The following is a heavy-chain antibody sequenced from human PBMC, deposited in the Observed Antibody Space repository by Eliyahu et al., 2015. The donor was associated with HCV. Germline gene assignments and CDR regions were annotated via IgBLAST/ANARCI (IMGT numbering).Heavy chain of an antibody. D-gene: IGHD6-13*01. CDR2: IYSGVST. Sequence: VQLVESGGGLIQPGGXLXLSCAAXGFTXSSNYMSWVRPAPGKGXEWVSVIYSGVSTYYADSVKGRFTISRDNSKNTLYLQMNSLRAEDTAVYYCARNMYSSSWYEFDQWGQGTLVTVSS. CDR1: GFTXSSNY. J-gene: IGHJ4*02. CDR3: ARNMYSSSWYEFDQ. V-gene: IGHV3-53*01.